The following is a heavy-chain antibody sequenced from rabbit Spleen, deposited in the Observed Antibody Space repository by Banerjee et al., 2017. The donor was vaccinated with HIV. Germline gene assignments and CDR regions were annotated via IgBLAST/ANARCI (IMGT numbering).Heavy chain of an antibody. Sequence: QEQLEESGGDLVKPEGSLTLTCTASGFSFSSNDYICWVRQAPGKGLEWIACTAAGRSAFTYYASWAKGRFTCSKASSTTVTLQMTSLTAADTATYFCARDTGTSFSTYGMDLWGPGTLVTVS. V-gene: IGHV1S45*01. CDR3: ARDTGTSFSTYGMDL. CDR2: TAAGRSAFT. J-gene: IGHJ6*01. D-gene: IGHD8-1*01. CDR1: GFSFSSNDY.